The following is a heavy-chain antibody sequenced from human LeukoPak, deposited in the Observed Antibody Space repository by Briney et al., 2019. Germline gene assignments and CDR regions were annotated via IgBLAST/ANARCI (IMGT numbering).Heavy chain of an antibody. CDR3: ARSLTYGDYRPFDY. Sequence: SETLSLTCAVSGGSISSSNWWSWVRQPPGKGLEWIGEIYHSGSTNYNPSLKSRVTISVDKSKNQFSLRLSSVTAADTAVYYCARSLTYGDYRPFDYWGQGTLVTVSS. J-gene: IGHJ4*02. D-gene: IGHD4-17*01. CDR2: IYHSGST. V-gene: IGHV4-4*02. CDR1: GGSISSSNW.